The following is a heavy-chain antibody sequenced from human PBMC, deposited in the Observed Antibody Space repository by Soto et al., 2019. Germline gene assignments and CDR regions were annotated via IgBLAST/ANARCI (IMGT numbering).Heavy chain of an antibody. CDR1: GDSINSNYC. J-gene: IGHJ4*02. CDR3: ARDTGWGLGY. D-gene: IGHD6-19*01. V-gene: IGHV4-4*02. Sequence: QVQLQESGPGLVRPSGTLSLTCAVSGDSINSNYCWTWVRQPPGKGLEWIAEIYYSGGTSYNPSLQXXVXMXKDKSKNQFSLNLTSVTAADTATYYCARDTGWGLGYWGQGPLVTVSS. CDR2: IYYSGGT.